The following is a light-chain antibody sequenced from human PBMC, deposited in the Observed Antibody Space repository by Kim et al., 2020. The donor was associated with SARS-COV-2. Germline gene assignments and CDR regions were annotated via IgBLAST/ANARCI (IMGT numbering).Light chain of an antibody. CDR1: QSVSNN. Sequence: VSPGERATLSCRSSQSVSNNLAWYQRKPGQAPRLLIYAGSIRATGIPARFSGDWSGTEFTLTINVLQSEDFAVYYCHQYNNWPRTFGQGTKVDIK. CDR3: HQYNNWPRT. V-gene: IGKV3D-15*03. J-gene: IGKJ1*01. CDR2: AGS.